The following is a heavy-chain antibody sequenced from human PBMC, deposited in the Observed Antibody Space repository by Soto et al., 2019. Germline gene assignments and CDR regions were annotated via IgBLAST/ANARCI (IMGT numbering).Heavy chain of an antibody. CDR2: IYYSS. Sequence: SETLSLTCAVSGGSITYYFWNWFRQPRGKGLEWIGYIYYSSTYNPSLKGRVTISVDTSKNHFSLRLFSMTASDTAVYYCASPYYDILTGYKHWGQGTLVTVSS. V-gene: IGHV4-59*04. J-gene: IGHJ4*02. D-gene: IGHD3-9*01. CDR3: ASPYYDILTGYKH. CDR1: GGSITYYF.